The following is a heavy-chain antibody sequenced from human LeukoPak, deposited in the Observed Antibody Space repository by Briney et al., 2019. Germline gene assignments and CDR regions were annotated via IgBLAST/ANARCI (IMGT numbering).Heavy chain of an antibody. D-gene: IGHD6-19*01. CDR2: ISSSSSYI. V-gene: IGHV3-21*03. Sequence: GGSLRLSCAASGFTFSSYSMNWVRQAPGKGLEWVSSISSSSSYIYYADSVKGRFTISRDNAKNSLYLQMNSLKTEDTAVYYCTTDLKSGSGLYFDYWGQGTLVTVSS. J-gene: IGHJ4*02. CDR3: TTDLKSGSGLYFDY. CDR1: GFTFSSYS.